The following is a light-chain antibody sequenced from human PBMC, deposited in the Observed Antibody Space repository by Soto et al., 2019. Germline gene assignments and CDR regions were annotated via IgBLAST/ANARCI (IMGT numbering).Light chain of an antibody. CDR1: QSIKRSY. CDR3: HQYDNAPHT. V-gene: IGKV3-20*01. CDR2: GAS. Sequence: EIVLTQSPGTLSLSPGERATLSCRASQSIKRSYLAWYQQKTGQAPRVLIYGASNRATGIPDRFSGSGSGTDFSLTISRLEPEDFAVYYCHQYDNAPHTFGQGTKVEIK. J-gene: IGKJ2*01.